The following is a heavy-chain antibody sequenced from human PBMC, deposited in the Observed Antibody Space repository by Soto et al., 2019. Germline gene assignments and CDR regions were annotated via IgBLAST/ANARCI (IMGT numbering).Heavy chain of an antibody. CDR2: IKQDGSEK. J-gene: IGHJ4*02. D-gene: IGHD3-10*01. V-gene: IGHV3-7*01. CDR1: GFTFTTYW. Sequence: GGSLRLSCAASGFTFTTYWMDWVRQAPGKGLEWVANIKQDGSEKYYVDSVEGRFTISRDNAKNSLYLQMNSLRAEDTALYYCARSGLRGFDYWGQGTLVTVSS. CDR3: ARSGLRGFDY.